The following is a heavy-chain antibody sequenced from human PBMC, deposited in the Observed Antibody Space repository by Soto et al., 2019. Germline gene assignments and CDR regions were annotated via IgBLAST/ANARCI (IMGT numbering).Heavy chain of an antibody. V-gene: IGHV4-39*01. CDR1: GXXXXXXXXX. Sequence: QLQLQESGPGLVKPSETLSLTCTVSGXXXXXXXXXXXXIXXPPXKGLEWIGSIYYSGSTYYNPSLKSRVTISVDTSKXQFSLKLSSVTAAXXXXXXXXXXXXXXXXXXXXXXXXXXXWXQGTTVTVSS. J-gene: IGHJ6*02. CDR2: IYYSGST. CDR3: XXXXXXXXXXXXXXXXXXXX.